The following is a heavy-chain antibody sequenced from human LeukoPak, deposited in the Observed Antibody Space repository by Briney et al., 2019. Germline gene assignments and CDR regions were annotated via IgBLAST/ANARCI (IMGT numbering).Heavy chain of an antibody. CDR3: ARGGFREFDS. Sequence: SETLSLTCTVSGVSISKFYWSWIRQPPGKGLEWIGYIYYSGSTNYNPSLKSRVTISVDTSKNQFSLKLSSVTAAGTAVYYCARGGFREFDSWGQGTLVIVSS. D-gene: IGHD3-10*01. CDR1: GVSISKFY. J-gene: IGHJ4*02. V-gene: IGHV4-59*01. CDR2: IYYSGST.